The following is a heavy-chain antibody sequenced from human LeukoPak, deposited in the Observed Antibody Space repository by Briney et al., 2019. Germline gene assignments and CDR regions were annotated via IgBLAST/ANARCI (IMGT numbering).Heavy chain of an antibody. Sequence: GGSLRLSCAASGFTFSSYGMHWVRQAPGKGLEWVAVISYDGSNKYYADSVKGRFTISRDNSKNTLYLQMNSLRAEDTAVYYCARYCSSIRCYTPHDYWGQGTLVTVSS. CDR1: GFTFSSYG. CDR3: ARYCSSIRCYTPHDY. V-gene: IGHV3-30*03. D-gene: IGHD2-2*02. CDR2: ISYDGSNK. J-gene: IGHJ4*02.